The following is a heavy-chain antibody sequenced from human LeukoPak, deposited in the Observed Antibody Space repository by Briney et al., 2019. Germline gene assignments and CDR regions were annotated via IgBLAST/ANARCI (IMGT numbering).Heavy chain of an antibody. D-gene: IGHD5-12*01. Sequence: GGSLRLSCTASGFTLRSYAMSWVRQTPEKGLEWVSSISASGTQTYYADSVKGRFTVSRDNSQNTVYLQMNSLRAEDTALYYCAKEKIVALTPEYWGQGTLVTVSS. CDR1: GFTLRSYA. CDR2: ISASGTQT. CDR3: AKEKIVALTPEY. J-gene: IGHJ4*02. V-gene: IGHV3-23*01.